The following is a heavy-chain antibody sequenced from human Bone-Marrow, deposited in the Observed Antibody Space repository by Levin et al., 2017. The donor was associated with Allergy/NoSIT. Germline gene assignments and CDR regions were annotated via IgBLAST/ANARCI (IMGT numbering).Heavy chain of an antibody. J-gene: IGHJ4*02. CDR3: TKDVLGDGSGNYPGGPIFEV. D-gene: IGHD1-1*01. V-gene: IGHV3-9*01. CDR2: ISPNGRER. CDR1: GFAFRGYA. Sequence: GGSLRLSCVTSGFAFRGYAMHWVRQAPGKGLEWVSGISPNGREREYADSVRGRFAVSRDNARSSLYLQMDSLTPEDTALYFCTKDVLGDGSGNYPGGPIFEVWGQGSLVSVTS.